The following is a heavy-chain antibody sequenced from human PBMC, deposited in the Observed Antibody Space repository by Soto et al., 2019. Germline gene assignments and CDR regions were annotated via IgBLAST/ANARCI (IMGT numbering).Heavy chain of an antibody. CDR1: NGSISSPIYY. D-gene: IGHD1-1*01. Sequence: QLQLQESGPGLVKPSETLSLTCTVSNGSISSPIYYWGWIRQPPGKGLEWIGSIYHTGSTYYNPSLQGRVTISVDTSKNQFSLELSSVTAADTAMYFCAGRSSLASVQLFFREISNYNWFDPWGQGTLVTVSS. J-gene: IGHJ5*02. CDR2: IYHTGST. V-gene: IGHV4-39*01. CDR3: AGRSSLASVQLFFREISNYNWFDP.